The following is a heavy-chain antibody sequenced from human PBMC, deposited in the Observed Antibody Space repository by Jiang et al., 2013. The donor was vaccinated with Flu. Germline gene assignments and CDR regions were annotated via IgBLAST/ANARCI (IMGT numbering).Heavy chain of an antibody. CDR2: INPSGGST. CDR1: GYLFTSYL. CDR3: ARVRINDYYSL. V-gene: IGHV1-46*01. Sequence: GAEVKKPGASVKVSCKASGYLFTSYLIHWVRQAPGQGLEWMGIINPSGGSTSYAQKFQGRVTMTRDTSTSTVYMELSSLRSEDTAVYYCARVRINDYYSLWGQGTLVTVSS. J-gene: IGHJ4*02. D-gene: IGHD4-11*01.